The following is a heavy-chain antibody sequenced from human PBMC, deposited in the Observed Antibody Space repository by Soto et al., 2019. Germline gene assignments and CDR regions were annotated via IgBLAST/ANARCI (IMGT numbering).Heavy chain of an antibody. CDR2: IFNSGSA. CDR1: GAVTWSGSYY. Sequence: SETLSLTCSVSGAVTWSGSYYWSWIRQRPGKGLECIGYIFNSGSAYYNPSLRSRVTISIDTSKDEFSLTLSSVTAADTAVYFCARGYSGYDYNFDYWGQGISVT. D-gene: IGHD5-12*01. V-gene: IGHV4-31*03. J-gene: IGHJ4*02. CDR3: ARGYSGYDYNFDY.